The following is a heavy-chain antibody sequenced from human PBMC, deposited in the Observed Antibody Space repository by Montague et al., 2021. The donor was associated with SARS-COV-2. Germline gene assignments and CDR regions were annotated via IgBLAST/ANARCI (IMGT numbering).Heavy chain of an antibody. V-gene: IGHV4-38-2*02. CDR3: AVNSNYYYYYGMDV. Sequence: SETLSLTCTVSGYSISSGYYWGWIRQPPGKGLEWIGSIYNSGSTYYHPPIKSRVTISVDTSKKQFSLKLSSATAADTAVYYCAVNSNYYYYYGMDVWGQGTTVTVSS. CDR2: IYNSGST. D-gene: IGHD4-11*01. CDR1: GYSISSGYY. J-gene: IGHJ6*02.